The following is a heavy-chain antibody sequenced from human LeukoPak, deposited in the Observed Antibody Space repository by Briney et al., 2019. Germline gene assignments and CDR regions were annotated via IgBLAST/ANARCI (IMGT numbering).Heavy chain of an antibody. D-gene: IGHD5-18*01. J-gene: IGHJ4*02. Sequence: GGSLRVSCAASEFPFNIYTVHWVRQAPGKGLEWVAVISYDGNTRYYADSVKGRFTISRDNSRTTLFLQMNSLSPKDTAVYYCAREGGYSYGLGYFDYWGQGTQVTVYS. V-gene: IGHV3-30-3*01. CDR2: ISYDGNTR. CDR1: EFPFNIYT. CDR3: AREGGYSYGLGYFDY.